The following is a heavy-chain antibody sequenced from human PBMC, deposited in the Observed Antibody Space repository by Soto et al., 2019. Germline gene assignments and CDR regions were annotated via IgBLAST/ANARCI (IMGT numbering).Heavy chain of an antibody. J-gene: IGHJ4*02. D-gene: IGHD1-1*01. CDR1: GFSFSSYG. V-gene: IGHV3-33*01. CDR3: ERDDEYDDNGLDY. CDR2: IVNHGGWK. Sequence: QVQLVESGGGVVQPGTSLRLSCAASGFSFSSYGMHWVRKAPGKGLAWVAVIVNHGGWKDYADSVRGRFTISRDNSRDTLFLVRNSLRVDDTAIFYCERDDEYDDNGLDYWGQGSLVTVSS.